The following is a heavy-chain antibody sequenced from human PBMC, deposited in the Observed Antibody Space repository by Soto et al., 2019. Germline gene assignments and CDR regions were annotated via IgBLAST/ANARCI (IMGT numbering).Heavy chain of an antibody. CDR2: IIPIFGTA. Sequence: ASVKVSCKASGGTFSSYAISWVRQAPGQGLEWMGGIIPIFGTANYAQKFQDRVTITADESTSTAYMELSSLRAEDTAVYYCARGRRIAAAGPLNWFDPWGQGTQVTVSS. CDR3: ARGRRIAAAGPLNWFDP. D-gene: IGHD6-13*01. J-gene: IGHJ5*02. CDR1: GGTFSSYA. V-gene: IGHV1-69*13.